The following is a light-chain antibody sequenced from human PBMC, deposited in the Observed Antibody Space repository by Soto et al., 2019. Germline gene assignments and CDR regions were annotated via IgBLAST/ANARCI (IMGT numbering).Light chain of an antibody. CDR3: QTWGTGIHYV. J-gene: IGLJ1*01. V-gene: IGLV4-69*01. CDR2: LNSDGSH. CDR1: XXXXSYA. Sequence: QLVLTQSPSASASLXXXVKLTCTXXXXXXSYAIAWHQQQPEKGPRYLMKLNSDGSHSKGDGIPDRFSGSSSGAERYLTISSLQSEDEADYYCQTWGTGIHYVFGTGTKLTVL.